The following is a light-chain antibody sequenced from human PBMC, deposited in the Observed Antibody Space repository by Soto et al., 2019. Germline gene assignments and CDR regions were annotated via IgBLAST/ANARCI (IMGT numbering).Light chain of an antibody. CDR3: QQYESTPPT. J-gene: IGKJ1*01. Sequence: EIVLTQSPGTLSLSPGDRATLSYRASQSVNSNYLAWYQRKPGQAPRLLIYGASNRATDIPYRFSASGSGTDFTLTITRLEAEDFAVYYCQQYESTPPTFGQGTKGEVK. CDR1: QSVNSNY. CDR2: GAS. V-gene: IGKV3-20*01.